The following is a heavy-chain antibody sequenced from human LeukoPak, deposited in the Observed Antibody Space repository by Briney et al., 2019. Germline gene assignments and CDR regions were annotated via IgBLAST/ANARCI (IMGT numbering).Heavy chain of an antibody. CDR3: ARDDSSSWYRFDY. CDR2: INPNRGGT. CDR1: GYTFTGYY. J-gene: IGHJ4*02. D-gene: IGHD6-13*01. Sequence: ASVTVSCKASGYTFTGYYMHWVRQAPGQGLEWMGWINPNRGGTNYAQKFQGRVTMTRDTSISTAYVELSRLRSGDTAVYYCARDDSSSWYRFDYWGQGTLVTVSS. V-gene: IGHV1-2*02.